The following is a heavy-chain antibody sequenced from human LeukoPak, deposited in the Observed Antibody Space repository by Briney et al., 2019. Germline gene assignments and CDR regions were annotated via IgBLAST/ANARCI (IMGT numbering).Heavy chain of an antibody. CDR2: ISGSGGTT. Sequence: GGSLRLSCAASGFTLNNYAVSWVRQAPGKGLEWVSVISGSGGTTYYADPVRGRFTISRDTSKNTLCLQMNSLISEDTAVYYCARASSGWYVGDYWGQGTLVTVSS. V-gene: IGHV3-23*01. CDR3: ARASSGWYVGDY. CDR1: GFTLNNYA. J-gene: IGHJ4*02. D-gene: IGHD6-19*01.